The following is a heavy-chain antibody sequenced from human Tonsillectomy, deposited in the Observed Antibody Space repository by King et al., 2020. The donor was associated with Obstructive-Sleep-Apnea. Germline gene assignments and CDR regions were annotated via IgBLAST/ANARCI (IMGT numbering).Heavy chain of an antibody. CDR3: ARGDGSSDYFFYFDY. CDR2: IYYSGST. J-gene: IGHJ4*02. Sequence: QLQESGPGLVKPSETLSLTCTVSGGSISSYYWSWIRQPPGKGLEWIGYIYYSGSTNYNPSLKSRVTISVDTSKNQFSLKLSSVTAADTAVYYCARGDGSSDYFFYFDYWGQGTLVTVSS. CDR1: GGSISSYY. V-gene: IGHV4-59*01. D-gene: IGHD3-22*01.